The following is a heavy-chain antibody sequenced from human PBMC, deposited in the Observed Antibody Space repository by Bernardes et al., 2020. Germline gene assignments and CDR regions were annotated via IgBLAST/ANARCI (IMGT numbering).Heavy chain of an antibody. Sequence: SCPTLVKPTETLTLTCLVSGFSFINTRMGVTWIRQPPGKALEWLAHIFSNDEKSYSTSLKSRLTISKDTSKSQVVLTMTNMDPVDTATYYCARMNYDFSRGFYYYYMDVWGKGTTVTVSS. D-gene: IGHD3-3*01. CDR2: IFSNDEK. J-gene: IGHJ6*03. V-gene: IGHV2-26*01. CDR1: GFSFINTRMG. CDR3: ARMNYDFSRGFYYYYMDV.